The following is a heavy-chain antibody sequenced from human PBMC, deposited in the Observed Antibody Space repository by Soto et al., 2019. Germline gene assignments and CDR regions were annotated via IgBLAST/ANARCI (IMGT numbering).Heavy chain of an antibody. CDR3: ARDRLAARPNYYYYYYGMDV. D-gene: IGHD6-6*01. J-gene: IGHJ6*02. CDR1: GGSISSGGYY. V-gene: IGHV4-61*08. Sequence: PSETLSLTCTVSGGSISSGGYYWSWIRQHPGKGLEWIGYIYYSGSTNYNPSLKSRVTISVDTSKNQFSLKLSSVTAADTAVYYCARDRLAARPNYYYYYYGMDVWGQGTTVTVSS. CDR2: IYYSGST.